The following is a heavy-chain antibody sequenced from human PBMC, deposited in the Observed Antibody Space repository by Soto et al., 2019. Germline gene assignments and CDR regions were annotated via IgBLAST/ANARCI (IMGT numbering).Heavy chain of an antibody. D-gene: IGHD1-26*01. CDR3: TPEGAGFDY. J-gene: IGHJ4*02. Sequence: EVQLVESGGGLVQPGGSLKLSCAASGFTFSGSAMHWVRQASGKGLEWVGRIRSKANSYATAYAASVKGRFTVSRDDSNNTAYLQLSSLKTEDTAVYYCTPEGAGFDYWGQGTRVTVSS. CDR2: IRSKANSYAT. V-gene: IGHV3-73*02. CDR1: GFTFSGSA.